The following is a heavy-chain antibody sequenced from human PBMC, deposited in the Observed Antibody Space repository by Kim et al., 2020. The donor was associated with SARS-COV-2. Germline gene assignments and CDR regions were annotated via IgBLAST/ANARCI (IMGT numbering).Heavy chain of an antibody. V-gene: IGHV3-23*01. CDR3: AKERKITMLVRGVDAFD. CDR2: ISASGGNT. J-gene: IGHJ3*02. Sequence: GGSLRLSCTASGFTFSNYAMSWVRQAPGKGLEWVSSISASGGNTYYADPVKGRFTISRDNSKNTMYLQMNSLRAEDTAIYYCAKERKITMLVRGVDAFD. D-gene: IGHD3-22*01. CDR1: GFTFSNYA.